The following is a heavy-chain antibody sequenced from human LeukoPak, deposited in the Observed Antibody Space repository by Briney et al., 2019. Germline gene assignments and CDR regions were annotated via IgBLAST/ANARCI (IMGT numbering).Heavy chain of an antibody. CDR1: GFTFSSYW. CDR2: IKEDGSEK. Sequence: GSLRLSCSASGFTFSSYWMSWVRPAPGKGLEWVANIKEDGSEKYYVDSVKGRFSISRDNAKNSLYLQMNSLGAEDTAVYYCARDPEDNWNDNDCWGQGTLVTVSS. CDR3: ARDPEDNWNDNDC. V-gene: IGHV3-7*01. D-gene: IGHD1-20*01. J-gene: IGHJ4*02.